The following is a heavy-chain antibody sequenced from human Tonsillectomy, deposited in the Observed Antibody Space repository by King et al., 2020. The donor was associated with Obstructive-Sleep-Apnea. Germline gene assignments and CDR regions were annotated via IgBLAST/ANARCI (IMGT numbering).Heavy chain of an antibody. CDR1: GFTFSSYA. CDR2: ISYDGSNK. CDR3: ARDAEGYYDILTGYYILDY. Sequence: VQLVESGGGVVQPGRSLRLSCAASGFTFSSYAMHWVRQAPGKGLEWVAVISYDGSNKYYADSVKGRFTISRDNSKNTLYLQMNSLRAEDTAVYYCARDAEGYYDILTGYYILDYWGKGTLVTVSS. V-gene: IGHV3-30-3*01. J-gene: IGHJ4*02. D-gene: IGHD3-9*01.